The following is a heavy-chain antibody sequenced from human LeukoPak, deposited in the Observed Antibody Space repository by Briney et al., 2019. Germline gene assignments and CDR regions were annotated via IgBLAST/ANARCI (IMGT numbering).Heavy chain of an antibody. V-gene: IGHV3-9*01. CDR2: IRWKSGII. J-gene: IGHJ4*02. CDR1: GFTFDDYG. D-gene: IGHD3-16*01. CDR3: AKDLTNGGPSHYFDY. Sequence: GGSLRLSCVASGFTFDDYGINWVRQVPGKGLEWVSGIRWKSGIIAYADSVKGRFTISRDIAKNSLYLQMNNLRTEDSALYYCAKDLTNGGPSHYFDYWGQGTLVIVSS.